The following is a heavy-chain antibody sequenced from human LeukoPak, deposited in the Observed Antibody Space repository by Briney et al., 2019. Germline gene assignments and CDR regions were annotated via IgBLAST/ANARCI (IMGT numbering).Heavy chain of an antibody. D-gene: IGHD6-19*01. CDR2: ISGSGGST. J-gene: IGHJ4*02. V-gene: IGHV3-23*01. CDR1: GFTFSSYA. Sequence: PGGSLRLSCAASGFTFSSYAMSWVRQAPGKGLEWVSAISGSGGSTYYADSVKGRFTISRDNSKNTLYLQMNSLRAEDTAVYYCAKELGGQWLPEYYFDCWGQGTLVTVSS. CDR3: AKELGGQWLPEYYFDC.